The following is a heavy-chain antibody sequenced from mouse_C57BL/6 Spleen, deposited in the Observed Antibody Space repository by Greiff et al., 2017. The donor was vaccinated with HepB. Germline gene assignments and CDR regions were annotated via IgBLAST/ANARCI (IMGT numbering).Heavy chain of an antibody. D-gene: IGHD1-1*01. CDR1: GYSFTGYY. Sequence: EVKLQQSGPELVKPGASVKISCKASGYSFTGYYMHWVKQSHGNILDWIGYIYPYNGVSSYNQKFKGKATLTVDKSSSTAYMELRSLTSEDSAVYYCARHYYGSSAYWYFDVWGTGTTVTVSS. CDR2: IYPYNGVS. V-gene: IGHV1-31*01. J-gene: IGHJ1*03. CDR3: ARHYYGSSAYWYFDV.